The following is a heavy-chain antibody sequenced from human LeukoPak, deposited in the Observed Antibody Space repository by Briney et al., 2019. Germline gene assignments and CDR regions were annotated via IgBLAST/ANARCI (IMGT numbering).Heavy chain of an antibody. CDR1: GASINSGSYY. Sequence: SQTLSLTCTVSGASINSGSYYWTWIRQPAGKGLEWIGRIYASGNTDYSPSLKSRLTISLDTSKNQFSLRLSSVTAADTAVYYCARDGFYCSGSDCSKGRWYSHYYMDVWGKGTTVTVSS. V-gene: IGHV4-61*02. CDR2: IYASGNT. D-gene: IGHD5-12*01. CDR3: ARDGFYCSGSDCSKGRWYSHYYMDV. J-gene: IGHJ6*03.